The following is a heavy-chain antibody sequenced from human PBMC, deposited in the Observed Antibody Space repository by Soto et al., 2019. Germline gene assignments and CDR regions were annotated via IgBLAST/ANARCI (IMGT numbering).Heavy chain of an antibody. D-gene: IGHD3-3*01. CDR1: GGAISGYY. J-gene: IGHJ5*02. V-gene: IGHV4-4*07. Sequence: QVQLQESGPGLVKPSETLSLNCTVTGGAISGYYWTWIRQSAGEGLEWIGRIYSSGSTNYNPSLKSRVTISLDTSMNYFSLRLSSVTAAVTAVYYCARGQRFSDWFDPWGQGTLVTVSS. CDR3: ARGQRFSDWFDP. CDR2: IYSSGST.